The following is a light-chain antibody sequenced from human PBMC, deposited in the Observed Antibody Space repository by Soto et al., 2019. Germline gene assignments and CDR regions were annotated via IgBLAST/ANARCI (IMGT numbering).Light chain of an antibody. V-gene: IGKV3-15*01. CDR1: QSVSSK. CDR3: RQYNNWPPAT. J-gene: IGKJ1*01. CDR2: RAS. Sequence: EIVMTQSPATLSVSPGERATLSCRASQSVSSKLAWYQQKPGQAPRLLIYRASTRATDIPARFSGSESGTEFTLTISSLQSEDFAVYYCRQYNNWPPATFGQGTRVEIK.